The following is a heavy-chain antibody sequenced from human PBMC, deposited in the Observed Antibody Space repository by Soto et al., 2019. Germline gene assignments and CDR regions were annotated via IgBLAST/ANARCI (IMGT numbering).Heavy chain of an antibody. CDR2: IWYDGSNK. Sequence: GGSLRLSCAASGFTFSSYGMHWVRQAPGKGLEWVAVIWYDGSNKYYADSVKGRFTISRDNSKNTLYLQMNSLRAEDTAVYYCARDRGPQYYNYGMDVWGQGTTVTVS. CDR3: ARDRGPQYYNYGMDV. J-gene: IGHJ6*02. CDR1: GFTFSSYG. V-gene: IGHV3-33*01.